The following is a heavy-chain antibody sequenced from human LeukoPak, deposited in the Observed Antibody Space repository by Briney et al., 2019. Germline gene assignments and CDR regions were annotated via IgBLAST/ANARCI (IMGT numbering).Heavy chain of an antibody. V-gene: IGHV3-30-3*01. CDR3: ARGRNLVAISGYFDY. J-gene: IGHJ4*02. CDR2: ISYDGDNK. D-gene: IGHD3-22*01. CDR1: GFIFSSYA. Sequence: PGGSLRLSCAASGFIFSSYAMHWVRQAPGKGLEWVATISYDGDNKYYADSAKGRFTISRDNSKNTLYLQMNSLRPEDTAVYYCARGRNLVAISGYFDYWGQATLVTVSS.